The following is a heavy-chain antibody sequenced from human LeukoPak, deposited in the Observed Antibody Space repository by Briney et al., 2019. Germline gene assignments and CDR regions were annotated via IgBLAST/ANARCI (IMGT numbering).Heavy chain of an antibody. D-gene: IGHD3-10*01. CDR3: ARGFYGSGSYSSPAYYYYGMDV. J-gene: IGHJ6*02. V-gene: IGHV4-59*01. CDR2: IYYSGST. CDR1: GGSISSYY. Sequence: SETLSLTCTVSGGSISSYYWSWIRQPPGKGLEWIGYIYYSGSTNYNPSLKSRVTISVDTSKNQFSLKLSSVTAADTAVYYCARGFYGSGSYSSPAYYYYGMDVWGQGTTVTVSS.